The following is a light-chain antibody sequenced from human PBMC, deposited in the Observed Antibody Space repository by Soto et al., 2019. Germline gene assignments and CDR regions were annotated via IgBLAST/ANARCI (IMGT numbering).Light chain of an antibody. CDR3: QSYDSSLSAVV. CDR1: SSNIGAGYD. CDR2: GNS. J-gene: IGLJ2*01. V-gene: IGLV1-40*01. Sequence: QSVLTQPPSVSGAPGQRVTISCTGSSSNIGAGYDVHWYQQLPGTAPKLLIYGNSNRPSGVPDRFSGSKPGTSASLAITGLQAEDEADYYCQSYDSSLSAVVFGGGTKVTVL.